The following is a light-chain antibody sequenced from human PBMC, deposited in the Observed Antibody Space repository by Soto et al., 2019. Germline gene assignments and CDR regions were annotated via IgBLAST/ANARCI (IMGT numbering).Light chain of an antibody. V-gene: IGKV4-1*01. CDR2: WAS. CDR1: QSLYNSNNLNY. J-gene: IGKJ2*01. Sequence: DIVMTQSPDSLAVSLGERATINCKSSQSLYNSNNLNYLAWHQQKPGQPPKLLLYWASTRESGVPDRFSGSGSGTDFTLTISSLQAADVAVYYCQQYHSNPSTFGQGTKLEIK. CDR3: QQYHSNPST.